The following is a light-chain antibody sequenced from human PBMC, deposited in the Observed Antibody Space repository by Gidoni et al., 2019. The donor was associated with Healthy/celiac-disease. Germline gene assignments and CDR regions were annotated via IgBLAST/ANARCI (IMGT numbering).Light chain of an antibody. J-gene: IGKJ1*01. CDR2: AAS. V-gene: IGKV1-39*01. CDR1: QSINSY. Sequence: DIQLTQSPSSLSASVGDRVTIPCRASQSINSYLTWYQQKPGKAPKLLIYAASSLQSGVPSRFSGRGSGTDFTLIISSLQLEDFAIYYCQQTYSTPWTFGQGTKVEIK. CDR3: QQTYSTPWT.